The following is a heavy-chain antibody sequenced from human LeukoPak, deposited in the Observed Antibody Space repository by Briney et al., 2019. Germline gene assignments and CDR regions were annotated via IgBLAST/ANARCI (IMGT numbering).Heavy chain of an antibody. D-gene: IGHD2-2*01. Sequence: GASVKVSCKASGGTFSSYAISWVRQAPGQGLEWMGGIIPIFGTTNYAQKFQGRVTITADESTSTAYMELSSLRSEDTAVYYCARYCSSTSCYGADYMDVWGKGTTVTVSS. CDR2: IIPIFGTT. CDR1: GGTFSSYA. J-gene: IGHJ6*03. CDR3: ARYCSSTSCYGADYMDV. V-gene: IGHV1-69*13.